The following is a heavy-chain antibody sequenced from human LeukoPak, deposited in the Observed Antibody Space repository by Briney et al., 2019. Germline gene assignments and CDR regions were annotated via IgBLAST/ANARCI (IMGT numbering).Heavy chain of an antibody. CDR1: GFTFSSYA. Sequence: PGGSLRLSCAASGFTFSSYAMHWVRQAPGKGLEWVAVISYDGSNKYYADSVKGRFTISRDNSKNTLYLQMNSLSAEDTAVYYCARGGIAVAGYFQHWGQGTLVTVSS. CDR2: ISYDGSNK. D-gene: IGHD6-19*01. V-gene: IGHV3-30-3*01. CDR3: ARGGIAVAGYFQH. J-gene: IGHJ1*01.